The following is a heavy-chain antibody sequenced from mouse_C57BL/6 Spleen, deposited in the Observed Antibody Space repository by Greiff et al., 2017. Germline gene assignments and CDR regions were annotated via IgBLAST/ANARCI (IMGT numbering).Heavy chain of an antibody. CDR3: ARKGNYYGSSYGFAY. J-gene: IGHJ3*01. V-gene: IGHV1-18*01. CDR2: INPNNGGT. Sequence: VQLQQSGPELVKPGASVKIPCKASGYTFTDYNMDWVKQSHGKSLEWIGDINPNNGGTIYNQKFKGKATLTVVKSSSTAYMELRSLTSEDTAVYYCARKGNYYGSSYGFAYWGQGTLVTVSA. CDR1: GYTFTDYN. D-gene: IGHD1-1*01.